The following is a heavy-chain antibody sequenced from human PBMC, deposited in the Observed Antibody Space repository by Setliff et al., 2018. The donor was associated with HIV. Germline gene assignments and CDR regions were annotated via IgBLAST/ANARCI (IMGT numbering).Heavy chain of an antibody. D-gene: IGHD5-12*01. CDR3: ARHVDIVAPFDN. CDR2: INHGGST. J-gene: IGHJ4*02. Sequence: SETLSLTCAVYGGSFSGYYWTWIRQPPGKGLEWIGEINHGGSTNNNPSLKSRATMSVDTSKNQISLKLSFVTAADTAVYYCARHVDIVAPFDNWGQGSRVTVSS. CDR1: GGSFSGYY. V-gene: IGHV4-34*04.